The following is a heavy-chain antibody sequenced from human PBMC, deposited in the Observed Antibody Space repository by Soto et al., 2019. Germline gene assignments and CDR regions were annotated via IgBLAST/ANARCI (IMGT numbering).Heavy chain of an antibody. Sequence: ASVNVSCQASGYSFTNNDVSWVRQATGQGLEWMGWMNPGSGDTGYAQKFQGRVTMTRDISIATAYMELSSLRSDDTAIYYCARMETFGSLNWFDPWGQGTLVTVSS. D-gene: IGHD3-16*01. CDR1: GYSFTNND. CDR3: ARMETFGSLNWFDP. V-gene: IGHV1-8*01. J-gene: IGHJ5*02. CDR2: MNPGSGDT.